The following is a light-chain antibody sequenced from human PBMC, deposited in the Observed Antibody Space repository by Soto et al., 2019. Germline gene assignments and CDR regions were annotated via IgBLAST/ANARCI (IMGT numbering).Light chain of an antibody. J-gene: IGLJ1*01. CDR2: DVT. CDR3: LSYAGTAYV. V-gene: IGLV2-8*01. Sequence: QSVLTQPPSASGSPGQSVTISCTGTISDVGGYGYVSWYQQYPVKTPKLMMFDVTKRPSVGPDRFAGSKSGNTASLTVSGLQAEDEADYYCLSYAGTAYVFGTGTKVTVL. CDR1: ISDVGGYGY.